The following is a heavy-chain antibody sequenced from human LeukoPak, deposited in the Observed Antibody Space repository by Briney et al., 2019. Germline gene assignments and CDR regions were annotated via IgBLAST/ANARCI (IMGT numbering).Heavy chain of an antibody. Sequence: GGSLRLSCAASGFTFSSYGMHWVRQAPGKGLEWVAVISYDGSNKYYADSVKGRFTISRDNSKNTLYLQMNSLRAEDTAVYYCARAYRDAFDIWGQETMVTVSS. CDR2: ISYDGSNK. CDR1: GFTFSSYG. CDR3: ARAYRDAFDI. V-gene: IGHV3-30*03. J-gene: IGHJ3*02.